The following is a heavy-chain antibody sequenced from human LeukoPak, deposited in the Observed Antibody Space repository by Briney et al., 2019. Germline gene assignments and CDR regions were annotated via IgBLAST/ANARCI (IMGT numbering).Heavy chain of an antibody. CDR3: ARERYSYGNDGFDM. V-gene: IGHV3-74*01. D-gene: IGHD5-18*01. CDR1: GFTFSSYW. J-gene: IGHJ3*02. CDR2: INSDGSST. Sequence: PGGSLRLSCAASGFTFSSYWMHWVRHAPGKGLVWVSRINSDGSSTSYADSVRGRFSISRDNAKNTLYLQMNSLRAEDTAAYFCARERYSYGNDGFDMWGQGTMVIVSS.